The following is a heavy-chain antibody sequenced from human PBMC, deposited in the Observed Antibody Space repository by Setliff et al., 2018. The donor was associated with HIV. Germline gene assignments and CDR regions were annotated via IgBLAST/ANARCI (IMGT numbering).Heavy chain of an antibody. D-gene: IGHD5-12*01. CDR1: GFSFSSYS. CDR3: ARVVGYSGYDFGYMDV. J-gene: IGHJ6*03. Sequence: LRLSCGASGFSFSSYSMNWVRQAPGKGLEWVSYISPSSTIIYYPDSVKGRFTTSRDNARNSLYLEMDSLRAEDTAVYYCARVVGYSGYDFGYMDVWGKGTTVTVSS. CDR2: ISPSSTII. V-gene: IGHV3-48*01.